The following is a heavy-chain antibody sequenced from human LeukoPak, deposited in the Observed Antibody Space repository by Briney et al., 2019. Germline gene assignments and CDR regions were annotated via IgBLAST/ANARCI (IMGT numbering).Heavy chain of an antibody. Sequence: QTGGSLRLSCAASGFTFSSYAMSWVRQAPGKGLEWVSAISGSGGSTSYADSVKGRFTISRDNSKNTLYLQMNSLRAEDTAVYYCARDNEAVAGTVYWGQGTLVTASS. CDR1: GFTFSSYA. CDR2: ISGSGGST. J-gene: IGHJ4*02. D-gene: IGHD6-19*01. CDR3: ARDNEAVAGTVY. V-gene: IGHV3-23*01.